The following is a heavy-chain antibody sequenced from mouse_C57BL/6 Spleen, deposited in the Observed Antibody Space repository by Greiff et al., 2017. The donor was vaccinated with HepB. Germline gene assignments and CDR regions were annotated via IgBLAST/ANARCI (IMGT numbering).Heavy chain of an antibody. J-gene: IGHJ4*01. CDR1: GYTFTDYN. Sequence: EVQLQQSGPELVKPGASVKMSCKASGYTFTDYNMHWVKQSHGKSLEWIGYINPNNGGTSYNQKFKGKATLTVNKSSSTAYMELRSLTSEDSAVYYCARGRGYDVYAMDYWGQGTSVTVSS. D-gene: IGHD2-2*01. CDR2: INPNNGGT. CDR3: ARGRGYDVYAMDY. V-gene: IGHV1-22*01.